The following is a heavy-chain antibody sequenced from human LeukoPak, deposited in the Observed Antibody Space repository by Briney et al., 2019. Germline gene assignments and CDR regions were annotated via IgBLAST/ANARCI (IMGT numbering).Heavy chain of an antibody. D-gene: IGHD6-19*01. Sequence: SETLSLTCTVSGGSISSGSYYWSWIRQPAGKGLEWIGRIYTSGSTNYNPSLKSRVTISVDTSKNQFSLKLSSVTAADTAVYYCAREYSSGWLRGLYYFDYWGQGTLVTVSS. CDR3: AREYSSGWLRGLYYFDY. J-gene: IGHJ4*02. CDR2: IYTSGST. CDR1: GGSISSGSYY. V-gene: IGHV4-61*02.